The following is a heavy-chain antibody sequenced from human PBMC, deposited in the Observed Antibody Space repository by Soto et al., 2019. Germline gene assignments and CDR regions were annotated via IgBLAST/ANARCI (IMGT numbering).Heavy chain of an antibody. J-gene: IGHJ6*02. CDR2: IDPSDSYT. D-gene: IGHD2-21*01. V-gene: IGHV5-10-1*01. Sequence: GESLKISCKGSGYSFTSYWISWVRQMPGKGLEWMGRIDPSDSYTNYSPSFQGHVTISADKSISTAYLQWSSLKASDTAIYYCARFGDVMATIPWAQDGMDVWGQGTTVTVS. CDR3: ARFGDVMATIPWAQDGMDV. CDR1: GYSFTSYW.